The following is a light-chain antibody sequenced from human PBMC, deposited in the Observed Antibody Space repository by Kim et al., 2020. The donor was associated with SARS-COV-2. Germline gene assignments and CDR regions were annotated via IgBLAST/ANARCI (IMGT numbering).Light chain of an antibody. Sequence: VSPGDRATLSCRASQSVTNSLAWYQQRPGQAPRLLIYGASTRATGIPARFSGSGSGTEFTLTISSLQSEDFALYYCQQYDNWPQTFGQGTKVDIK. J-gene: IGKJ1*01. CDR2: GAS. CDR1: QSVTNS. V-gene: IGKV3-15*01. CDR3: QQYDNWPQT.